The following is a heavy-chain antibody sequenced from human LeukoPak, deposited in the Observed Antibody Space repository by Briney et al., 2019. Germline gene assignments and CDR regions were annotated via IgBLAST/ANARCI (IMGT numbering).Heavy chain of an antibody. CDR3: ARDSSGSDFDY. CDR1: GFXFSGYG. Sequence: GGSLRLSCAASGFXFSGYGMNWVRQAPGKGLEWVSYISSSSGSTFYADSVKGRFTVSRDNAKNSLFLQMSSLGDEDTAVYYCARDSSGSDFDYWGQGTLVTVSS. V-gene: IGHV3-48*02. J-gene: IGHJ4*02. CDR2: ISSSSGST. D-gene: IGHD3-10*01.